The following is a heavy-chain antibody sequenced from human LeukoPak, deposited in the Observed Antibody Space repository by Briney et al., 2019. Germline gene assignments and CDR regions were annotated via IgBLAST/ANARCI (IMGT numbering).Heavy chain of an antibody. CDR1: GFTFDDYA. CDR3: AKDMSSGYDAFDI. Sequence: PGRSLRLSCAASGFTFDDYAMHWVRQAPGEGLEWVSGISWKSGSIGYADSVKGRFTISRDNAKNSLYLQMNSLRAEDTALYYCAKDMSSGYDAFDIWGQGTMVTVSS. D-gene: IGHD5-12*01. CDR2: ISWKSGSI. V-gene: IGHV3-9*01. J-gene: IGHJ3*02.